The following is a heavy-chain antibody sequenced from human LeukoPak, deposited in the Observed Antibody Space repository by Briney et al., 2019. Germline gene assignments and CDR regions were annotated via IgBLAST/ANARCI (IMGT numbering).Heavy chain of an antibody. CDR1: GFTFSSYS. CDR2: ISSSGSYI. CDR3: VRGGTSSTSTWFDP. V-gene: IGHV3-21*01. J-gene: IGHJ5*02. Sequence: PGGSLRLSCAASGFTFSSYSINWVRQAPGKGLEWVSSISSSGSYIYYADSLKDRFTISRDNAMNSLYLQMNSLRAEDTAVYYCVRGGTSSTSTWFDPWGQGTLVTVSS. D-gene: IGHD2-2*01.